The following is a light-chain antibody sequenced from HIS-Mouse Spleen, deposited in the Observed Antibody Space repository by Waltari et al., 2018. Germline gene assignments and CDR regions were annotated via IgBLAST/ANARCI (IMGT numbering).Light chain of an antibody. CDR3: QQRSNWPLFT. CDR1: QSVSSY. V-gene: IGKV3-11*01. CDR2: DAS. J-gene: IGKJ3*01. Sequence: EIVLTQSPATLSLSPGERATISCRASQSVSSYLAWYQQKPGQAPRLLIYDASNRATGIPARFSGSGSGTDFTLTISSLEPEDFAVYYCQQRSNWPLFTFGPGTKVDI.